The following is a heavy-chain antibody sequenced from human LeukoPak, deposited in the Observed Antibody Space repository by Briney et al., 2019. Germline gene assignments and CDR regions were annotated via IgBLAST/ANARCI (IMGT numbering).Heavy chain of an antibody. CDR1: GGSISSYY. CDR3: ARVIGGTIDH. V-gene: IGHV4-59*01. J-gene: IGHJ4*02. Sequence: SETLSLACTVSGGSISSYYWSWIRQPPGKGLEWIGYIYYSGSTNYNPSLRSRVTISVDTSKNQFSLKLSSVTAADTAVYYCARVIGGTIDHWGQGTLVTVSS. D-gene: IGHD2-15*01. CDR2: IYYSGST.